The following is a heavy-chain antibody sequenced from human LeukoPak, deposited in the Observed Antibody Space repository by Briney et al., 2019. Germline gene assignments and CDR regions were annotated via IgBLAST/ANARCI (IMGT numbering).Heavy chain of an antibody. CDR2: IKSKTDGGTT. D-gene: IGHD5-12*01. CDR1: GFSFSNAW. V-gene: IGHV3-15*01. J-gene: IGHJ4*02. CDR3: TTLGSGYSSF. Sequence: GGSLRLSCAASGFSFSNAWMSWVRQAPGRGLEWVGQIKSKTDGGTTDYAAPVKGRFTISRDDSKNTLYLQMNSLKTEDTAVYYCTTLGSGYSSFWGQGTLVTVSS.